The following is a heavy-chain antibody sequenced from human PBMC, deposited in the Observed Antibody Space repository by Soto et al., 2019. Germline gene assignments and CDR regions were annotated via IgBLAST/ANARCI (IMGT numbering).Heavy chain of an antibody. J-gene: IGHJ4*02. D-gene: IGHD3-9*01. V-gene: IGHV4-39*01. CDR3: ARRNYDILTGYYIFDY. Sequence: QLQLQESGPGLVKPSETLSLTCTVSGGSISSSSYYWGWIRQPPGKGLEWIGSIYYSGSTYYNPSLKSRVTISVDTSKNQFSLKLSSVTAADTAVYYCARRNYDILTGYYIFDYWGQGTLVTVSS. CDR2: IYYSGST. CDR1: GGSISSSSYY.